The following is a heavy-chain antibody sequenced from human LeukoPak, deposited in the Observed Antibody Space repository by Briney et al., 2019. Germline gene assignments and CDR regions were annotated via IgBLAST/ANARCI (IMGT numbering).Heavy chain of an antibody. V-gene: IGHV3-74*01. J-gene: IGHJ4*02. CDR2: INPDGGTT. Sequence: GGSPRLSCAASGFTFSSYWMHWVRHAPGKGLVWVSRINPDGGTTNYADSVKGRFTISRDNAKNTLYLQMNSLRADDTAIYYCASKLNYGDPFYWGQGTLVTVSS. CDR1: GFTFSSYW. D-gene: IGHD4-17*01. CDR3: ASKLNYGDPFY.